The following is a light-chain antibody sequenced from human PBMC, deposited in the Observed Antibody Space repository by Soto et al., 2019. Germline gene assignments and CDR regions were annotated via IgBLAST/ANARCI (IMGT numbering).Light chain of an antibody. V-gene: IGKV4-1*01. CDR1: QSVLYSSNNKNY. CDR2: GAS. J-gene: IGKJ2*04. CDR3: QQSFNSPMGS. Sequence: DIVMTQSPDSLAVSLGERATINCKSSQSVLYSSNNKNYLAWYQQKPGQPPRLLIYGASGRATGIPDRFSGSGSGTDFTLTISRLEPEDFAVYYCQQSFNSPMGSFGQGTKLEI.